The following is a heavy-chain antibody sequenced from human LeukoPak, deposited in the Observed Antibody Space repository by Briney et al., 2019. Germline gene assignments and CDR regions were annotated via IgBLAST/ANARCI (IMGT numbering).Heavy chain of an antibody. CDR3: ARDRGNWGSVF. J-gene: IGHJ4*02. V-gene: IGHV3-11*01. CDR2: ITNSGRSM. Sequence: GGSLRLSCAASGFTFSFYAMSWVRQAPGKGLEWLSHITNSGRSMYYADSVKGRFTISRDNAKNILYLQLNNLRAEDTAVYYCARDRGNWGSVFWGQGTQVIVSS. CDR1: GFTFSFYA. D-gene: IGHD3-16*01.